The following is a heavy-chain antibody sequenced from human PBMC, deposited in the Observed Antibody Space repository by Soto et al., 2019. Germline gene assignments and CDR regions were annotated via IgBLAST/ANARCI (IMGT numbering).Heavy chain of an antibody. V-gene: IGHV4-34*01. Sequence: SETLSLTCAVYGGSFSGYYWSWIRQPPGKGLEWIGEINHSGSTNYNPSLKSRVTISVDTSKNQFSLKLSSVTAADTAVYYCARVRTTMVRGVISLYFDYWGQGTLVTVSS. D-gene: IGHD3-10*01. CDR2: INHSGST. J-gene: IGHJ4*02. CDR3: ARVRTTMVRGVISLYFDY. CDR1: GGSFSGYY.